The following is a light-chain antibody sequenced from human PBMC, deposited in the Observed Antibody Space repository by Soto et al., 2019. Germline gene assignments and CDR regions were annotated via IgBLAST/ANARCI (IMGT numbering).Light chain of an antibody. CDR3: AAWDDRLSGLV. Sequence: QSALTQPRSVSGPPGQSVPISCTGPSRDVGGYNYVSWYQQHPGKAPKLMIYDVSKRPSGVPDRFSGSKSGNTASLTISGLQAEDEADYYCAAWDDRLSGLVFGRGTKVTVL. J-gene: IGLJ2*01. CDR1: SRDVGGYNY. V-gene: IGLV2-11*01. CDR2: DVS.